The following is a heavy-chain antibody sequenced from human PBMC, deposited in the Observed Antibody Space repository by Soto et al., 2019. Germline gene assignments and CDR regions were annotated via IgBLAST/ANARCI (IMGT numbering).Heavy chain of an antibody. CDR3: ARDLAGAPYVDL. CDR2: IRNKANSYTR. CDR1: GFIFSDQY. V-gene: IGHV3-72*01. Sequence: EGQLVESGGGLDQPGGSLRLSCAASGFIFSDQYMDWVRQAPGKGLEWVGRIRNKANSYTREYAASVKGRFTISRDDSKTSLYLQINSLKTEDTALYYCARDLAGAPYVDLWGRGTLVTVSS. D-gene: IGHD1-26*01. J-gene: IGHJ2*01.